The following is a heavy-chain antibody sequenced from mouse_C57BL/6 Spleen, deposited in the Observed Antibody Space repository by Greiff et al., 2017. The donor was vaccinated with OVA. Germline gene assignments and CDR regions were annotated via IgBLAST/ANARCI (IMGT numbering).Heavy chain of an antibody. J-gene: IGHJ1*03. CDR3: AREKYDGYYDV. V-gene: IGHV1-26*01. CDR2: INPNNGGT. CDR1: GYTFTDYY. D-gene: IGHD2-3*01. Sequence: EVQLQQSGPELVKPGASVKISCKASGYTFTDYYMNWVKQSHGKSLEWIGDINPNNGGTSYNQKFKGKATLTVDKSSSTAYMELRSLTSEDSAVYYCAREKYDGYYDVWGTGTTVTVSS.